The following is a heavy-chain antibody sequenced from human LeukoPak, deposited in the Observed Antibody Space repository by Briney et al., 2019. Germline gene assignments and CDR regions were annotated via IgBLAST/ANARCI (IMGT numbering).Heavy chain of an antibody. Sequence: GGSLRLSCAASGFTFDDYAMHWVRHAPGKGLEWVSGISWNSGSIGYADSVKGRFTISRDNAKNSLYLQMNSLRAEDTALYYCATGGRYYDSSGLDAFDIWGQGTMVTVSS. CDR1: GFTFDDYA. CDR3: ATGGRYYDSSGLDAFDI. J-gene: IGHJ3*02. D-gene: IGHD3-22*01. CDR2: ISWNSGSI. V-gene: IGHV3-9*01.